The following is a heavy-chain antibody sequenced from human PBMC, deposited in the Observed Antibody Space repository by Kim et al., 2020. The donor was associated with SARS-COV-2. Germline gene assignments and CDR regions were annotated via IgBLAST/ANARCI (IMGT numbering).Heavy chain of an antibody. D-gene: IGHD1-26*01. CDR1: GFTFSNYG. Sequence: GGSLRLSCAASGFTFSNYGMHWVRQAPGKGLEWVAVIWYDGSNKFYGDSVKGRFTISRDNSNNMLYLQMNSLRVEDTAVYYCARGGLHLNWFDSWGQGTLVTVSS. J-gene: IGHJ5*01. CDR3: ARGGLHLNWFDS. V-gene: IGHV3-33*04. CDR2: IWYDGSNK.